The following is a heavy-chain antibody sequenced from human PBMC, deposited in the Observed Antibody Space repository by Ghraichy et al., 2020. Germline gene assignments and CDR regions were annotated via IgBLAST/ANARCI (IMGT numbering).Heavy chain of an antibody. Sequence: GGSLRLSCAASGFTFSTYWLTWVRQAPGKGLEWVANIGQDGGGKYYVDSVKGRFTISRDNAKNSLYLQMNNLGAEDTAVYYCAREAGSTGSNGGWFDPWGQGTLVTVSS. D-gene: IGHD2-15*01. CDR3: AREAGSTGSNGGWFDP. J-gene: IGHJ5*02. CDR2: IGQDGGGK. CDR1: GFTFSTYW. V-gene: IGHV3-7*01.